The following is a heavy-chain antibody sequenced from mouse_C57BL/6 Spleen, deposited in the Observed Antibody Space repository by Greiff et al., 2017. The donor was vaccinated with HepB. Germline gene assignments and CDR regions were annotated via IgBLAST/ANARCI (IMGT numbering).Heavy chain of an antibody. J-gene: IGHJ4*01. Sequence: EVQLVESGGGLVKPGGSLKLSCAASGFTFSDYGMHWVRQAPEKGLEWVAYISSGSSTIYYADTVKGRFTISRDIAKNTLFLQMTSLRSEDTAMYYCARGGPYYAMDYWGQGTSVTVSS. CDR1: GFTFSDYG. CDR3: ARGGPYYAMDY. V-gene: IGHV5-17*01. CDR2: ISSGSSTI.